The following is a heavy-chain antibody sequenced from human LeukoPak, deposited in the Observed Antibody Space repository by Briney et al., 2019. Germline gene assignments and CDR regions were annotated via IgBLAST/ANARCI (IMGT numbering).Heavy chain of an antibody. CDR1: GFTFSSYA. Sequence: GRSLRLSCAASGFTFSSYAMHGVRQAPGKGLEWVAVISYDGSNKYYADSVKGRFTISRDNSKNTLYLQMNSLRLEDTAVYYCAQNGPSDSSGHKLVYFDYWGQGTLVTVSS. V-gene: IGHV3-30-3*01. CDR2: ISYDGSNK. D-gene: IGHD6-19*01. J-gene: IGHJ4*01. CDR3: AQNGPSDSSGHKLVYFDY.